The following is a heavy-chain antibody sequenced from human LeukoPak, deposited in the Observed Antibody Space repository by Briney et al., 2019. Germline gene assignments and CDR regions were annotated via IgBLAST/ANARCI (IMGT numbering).Heavy chain of an antibody. D-gene: IGHD3-22*01. Sequence: WASVKVSCTASGYTFTSYYMHWVRQAPGQGLEWMGIINPSGGSTSYAQKFQGRVTMTRDTSTSTVYMELSSLRSEDTAVYYCARGHYYDSSGYYDLDYWGQGTLVTVSS. J-gene: IGHJ4*02. CDR2: INPSGGST. V-gene: IGHV1-46*01. CDR3: ARGHYYDSSGYYDLDY. CDR1: GYTFTSYY.